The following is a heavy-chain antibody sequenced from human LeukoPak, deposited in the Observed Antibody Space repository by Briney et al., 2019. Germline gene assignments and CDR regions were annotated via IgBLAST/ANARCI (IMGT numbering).Heavy chain of an antibody. V-gene: IGHV5-51*01. CDR2: IYPGDSDT. CDR1: GYSFTSYW. CDR3: ARRELAGTLSQTFAFDN. Sequence: GESLKISCKGSGYSFTSYWIGWVRQMPGKGLEWMGIIYPGDSDTRYSPSFQGQVAISADKSIITAYLQWSSLKASDTAMYYCARRELAGTLSQTFAFDNWGQGTLVTVSS. J-gene: IGHJ4*02. D-gene: IGHD1-7*01.